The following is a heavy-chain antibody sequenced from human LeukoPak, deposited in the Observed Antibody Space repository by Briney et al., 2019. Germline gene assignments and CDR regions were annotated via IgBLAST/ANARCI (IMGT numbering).Heavy chain of an antibody. J-gene: IGHJ5*02. CDR3: ARTQHLVLRSPLDP. CDR1: GYTFTNYD. D-gene: IGHD6-13*01. CDR2: MNTFNGKT. Sequence: GASVKVSRKASGYTFTNYDIHWVRQATGQGLEWMGWMNTFNGKTGYAQKFQGRITITRNTSISTAYMELSSLRSEDTAVYYCARTQHLVLRSPLDPWGQGTLVTVSS. V-gene: IGHV1-8*03.